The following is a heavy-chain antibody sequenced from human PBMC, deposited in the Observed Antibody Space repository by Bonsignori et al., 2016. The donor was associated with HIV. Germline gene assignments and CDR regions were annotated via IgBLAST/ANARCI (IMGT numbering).Heavy chain of an antibody. J-gene: IGHJ4*02. Sequence: WIRQPPGKGLEWIGEINHSGSTNYNPSLKSRVTISVDTSKNQFSLKLSSVTAADTAVYYCARGVRGYYGSGSYDYWGQGTLVTVSS. V-gene: IGHV4-34*01. D-gene: IGHD3-10*01. CDR3: ARGVRGYYGSGSYDY. CDR2: INHSGST.